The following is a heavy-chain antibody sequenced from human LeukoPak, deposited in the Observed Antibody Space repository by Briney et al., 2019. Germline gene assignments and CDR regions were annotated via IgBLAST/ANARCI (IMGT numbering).Heavy chain of an antibody. J-gene: IGHJ4*02. CDR2: INPNSGGT. D-gene: IGHD6-13*01. V-gene: IGHV1-2*02. Sequence: ASVTVSCKSSGYTFTFYYMHWVRQAPGQGLEWMGWINPNSGGTNYAQKFQGRVTMTRDTSISTAYMELSRLRSDDTAVYYCARGYSSSWYRKSQDSYFDYWGQGTLVTVSS. CDR1: GYTFTFYY. CDR3: ARGYSSSWYRKSQDSYFDY.